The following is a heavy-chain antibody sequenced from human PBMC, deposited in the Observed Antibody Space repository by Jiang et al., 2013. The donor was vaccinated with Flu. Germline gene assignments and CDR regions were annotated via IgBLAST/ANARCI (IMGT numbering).Heavy chain of an antibody. CDR3: ARGRGRGYPLGAFDY. CDR2: ISSSSSYI. J-gene: IGHJ4*02. CDR1: GFTFSSYS. Sequence: QLLESGGGLVKPGGSLRLSCAASGFTFSSYSMNWVRQAPGKGLEWVSSISSSSSYIYYADSVKGRFTISRDNAKNSLYLQMNSLRAEDTAVYYCARGRGRGYPLGAFDYWGQGTLVTVSS. V-gene: IGHV3-21*01. D-gene: IGHD5-18*01.